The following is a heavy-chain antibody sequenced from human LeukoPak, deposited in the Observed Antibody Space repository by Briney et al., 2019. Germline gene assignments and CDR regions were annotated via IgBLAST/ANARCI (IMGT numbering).Heavy chain of an antibody. Sequence: ASETLSLTCTVSGGSISSYYWSWIRQPPGKGLEWIGYIYYSGSTNYDPSLKSRVTISVDTSKNQFSLKLSSVTAADTAVYYCARAPSSSWYSFDYWGQGTLVTVSS. D-gene: IGHD6-13*01. CDR3: ARAPSSSWYSFDY. V-gene: IGHV4-59*01. CDR2: IYYSGST. J-gene: IGHJ4*02. CDR1: GGSISSYY.